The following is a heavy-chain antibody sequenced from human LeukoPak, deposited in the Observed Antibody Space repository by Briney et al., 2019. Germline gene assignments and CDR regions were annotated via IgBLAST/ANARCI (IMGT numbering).Heavy chain of an antibody. CDR2: ITSSGAYI. D-gene: IGHD3-10*02. V-gene: IGHV3-21*01. CDR3: AELGITMIGGV. CDR1: GFTFSSYS. J-gene: IGHJ6*04. Sequence: GGSLRLSCAASGFTFSSYSMNWVRQAPGEGLEWVSSITSSGAYIYYADSAKGRFTISRDNAKNSLYLQMNSLRAEDTAVYYCAELGITMIGGVWGKGTTVTISS.